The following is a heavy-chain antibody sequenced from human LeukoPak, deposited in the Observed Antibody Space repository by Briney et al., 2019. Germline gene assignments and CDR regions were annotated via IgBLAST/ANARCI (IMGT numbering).Heavy chain of an antibody. D-gene: IGHD3-3*01. Sequence: SETLSLTCTVSGGSISSYYWSWIRQPSGKGLEWIGYIYYSGSTNYNPSLKSRVTISVDTSKNQFSLKLSSVTAADTAVYYCAGIWSGYYHYYYGMDVWGQGTTVTVSS. CDR1: GGSISSYY. CDR3: AGIWSGYYHYYYGMDV. CDR2: IYYSGST. V-gene: IGHV4-59*01. J-gene: IGHJ6*02.